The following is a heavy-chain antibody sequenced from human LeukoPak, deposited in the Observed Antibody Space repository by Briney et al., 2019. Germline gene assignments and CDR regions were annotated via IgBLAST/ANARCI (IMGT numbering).Heavy chain of an antibody. CDR2: IYYSGST. CDR3: ARHLGNYYYYYMDV. Sequence: SETLSLTCTVPGGSISSYYWSWIRQPPGKGLEWIGYIYYSGSTNYNPSLKSRVTISVDTSKNQFSLKLSSVTAADTAVYYCARHLGNYYYYYMDVWGKGTTVTVSS. CDR1: GGSISSYY. D-gene: IGHD3-16*01. V-gene: IGHV4-59*08. J-gene: IGHJ6*03.